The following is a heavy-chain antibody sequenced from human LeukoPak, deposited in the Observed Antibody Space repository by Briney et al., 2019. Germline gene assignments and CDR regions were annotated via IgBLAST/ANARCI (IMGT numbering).Heavy chain of an antibody. J-gene: IGHJ4*02. D-gene: IGHD2-2*01. V-gene: IGHV4-34*01. CDR3: ARVYCSSTSCSPMYYFDY. Sequence: SETLSLTCAVYGGSFSGYYWSWIRQPPGKGLEWIGEINHSGSTNYNPSLKSRVTASVDTSKNQFSLKLSSVTAADTAVYYCARVYCSSTSCSPMYYFDYWGQGTLVTVSS. CDR1: GGSFSGYY. CDR2: INHSGST.